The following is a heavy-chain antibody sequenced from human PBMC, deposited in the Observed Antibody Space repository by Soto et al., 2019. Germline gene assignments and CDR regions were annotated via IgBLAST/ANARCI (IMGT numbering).Heavy chain of an antibody. CDR1: GGNIVDLGYR. V-gene: IGHV4-30-4*08. D-gene: IGHD3-3*01. CDR3: ARLRPSIHVSAY. J-gene: IGHJ4*02. Sequence: SETIPHRNTVAGGNIVDLGYRRSWIQQHPGKGLEWIGYIYYSGSTYYNPSLKSRVTISVDTSKNQFSLKLSSVTAADTAVYYCARLRPSIHVSAYRRQGTLVLVFS. CDR2: IYYSGST.